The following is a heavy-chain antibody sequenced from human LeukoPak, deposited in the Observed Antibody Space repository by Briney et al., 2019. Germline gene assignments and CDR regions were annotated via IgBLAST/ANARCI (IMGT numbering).Heavy chain of an antibody. CDR1: GGSISSYY. Sequence: SETLSLTCTVSGGSISSYYWSWIRQPPGKGLEWIGYIYTSGSTNYNPSLKSRVTISVDTSKNQFSLKLSSATAADTAVYYCASSDRGYSYGQFDYWGQGTLVTVSS. D-gene: IGHD5-18*01. J-gene: IGHJ4*02. CDR2: IYTSGST. V-gene: IGHV4-4*09. CDR3: ASSDRGYSYGQFDY.